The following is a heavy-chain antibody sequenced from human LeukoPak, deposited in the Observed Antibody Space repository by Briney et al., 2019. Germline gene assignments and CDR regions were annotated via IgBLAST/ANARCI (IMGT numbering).Heavy chain of an antibody. Sequence: GGSLRLSCAASGFTFSDYYMSWIRQAPGKGLEWVSYISSSGSTIYYADSVKGRFIISRDNAKNSLYLQMNSLRAEDTAVYYCAKDIVEAGLFFDYWGQGTLVTVSS. CDR3: AKDIVEAGLFFDY. J-gene: IGHJ4*02. CDR2: ISSSGSTI. D-gene: IGHD3-16*02. CDR1: GFTFSDYY. V-gene: IGHV3-11*01.